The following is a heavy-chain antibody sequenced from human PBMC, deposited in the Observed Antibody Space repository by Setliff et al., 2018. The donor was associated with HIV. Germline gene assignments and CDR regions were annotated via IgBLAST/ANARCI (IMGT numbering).Heavy chain of an antibody. Sequence: LRLTCTVSGGSISSYYWSWIRQPPGKGLEWIGYIYTSGSVNYNPSLNSRVTISVDTSKNQFSLKVNSVTAADTAVDYCARSPRIGVAGEFEYWGQGTLVTVS. D-gene: IGHD6-19*01. J-gene: IGHJ4*02. CDR3: ARSPRIGVAGEFEY. V-gene: IGHV4-4*09. CDR2: IYTSGSV. CDR1: GGSISSYY.